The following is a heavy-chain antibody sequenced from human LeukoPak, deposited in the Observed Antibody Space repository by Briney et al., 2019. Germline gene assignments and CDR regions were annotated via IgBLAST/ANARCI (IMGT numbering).Heavy chain of an antibody. D-gene: IGHD6-13*01. CDR2: INHSGST. Sequence: SETLSLTXAVYGGSFSGYYWSWIRQPPGKGLEWIGEINHSGSTNYNPSPKSRVTISVDTSKNQFSLKLSSVTAADTAVYYCAGGSSSWYHAGPRRYYYYMDVWGKGTTVTVSS. CDR3: AGGSSSWYHAGPRRYYYYMDV. CDR1: GGSFSGYY. V-gene: IGHV4-34*01. J-gene: IGHJ6*03.